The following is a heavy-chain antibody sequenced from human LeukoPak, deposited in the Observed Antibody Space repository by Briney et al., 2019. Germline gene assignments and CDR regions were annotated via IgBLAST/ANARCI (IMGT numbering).Heavy chain of an antibody. Sequence: SETLSLTCTVSGGSISSSSYYWGWIRQPPGKGLEWIGSIYYSGSTYYNPSLKSRVTISVDTSKNQFSLKLSSVAAADTAVYYCARGLRQTQYYFDYWGQGTLVTVSS. J-gene: IGHJ4*02. D-gene: IGHD5-12*01. CDR2: IYYSGST. CDR3: ARGLRQTQYYFDY. CDR1: GGSISSSSYY. V-gene: IGHV4-39*01.